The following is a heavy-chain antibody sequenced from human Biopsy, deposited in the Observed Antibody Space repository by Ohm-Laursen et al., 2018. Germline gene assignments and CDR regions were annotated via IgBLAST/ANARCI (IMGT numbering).Heavy chain of an antibody. J-gene: IGHJ2*01. CDR3: ARGRRHCSGTCSRWYFDL. D-gene: IGHD2-2*01. CDR2: INPKSGDT. Sequence: GASVKDSCKPSGYTFTAFSVHWLRQAPGQGLEWMGWINPKSGDTDYPQNFQGRVSMTRDTSISTAYMDLGRLRSDDTAVYYCARGRRHCSGTCSRWYFDLWGRGTLVTVSS. CDR1: GYTFTAFS. V-gene: IGHV1-2*02.